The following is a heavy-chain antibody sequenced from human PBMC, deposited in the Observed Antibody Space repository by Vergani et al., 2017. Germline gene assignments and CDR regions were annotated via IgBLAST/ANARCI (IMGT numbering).Heavy chain of an antibody. CDR1: GYTFTGYY. J-gene: IGHJ5*02. D-gene: IGHD3-10*01. CDR2: INPNSGGT. Sequence: QVQLVPSGAEVKKPGASVKVSCKASGYTFTGYYMHWVRQAPGQGLEWMGWINPNSGGTNYAQKFQGRVTMTRDTSISTAYMELSRLRSDDTAVYYCARGKVYGSGSNWFDPWGQGTLVTVSS. V-gene: IGHV1-2*02. CDR3: ARGKVYGSGSNWFDP.